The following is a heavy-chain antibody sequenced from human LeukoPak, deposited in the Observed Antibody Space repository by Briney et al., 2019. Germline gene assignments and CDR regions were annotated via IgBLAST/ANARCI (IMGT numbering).Heavy chain of an antibody. CDR1: GYTFTGYY. V-gene: IGHV1-2*02. CDR3: ARVEMATIFPAEYFQH. CDR2: INPNSGGT. Sequence: ASVKVSCKAPGYTFTGYYMHWVRQAPGQGLEWMGWINPNSGGTNYAQKFQGRVTMTRDTSISTAYMELSRLRSDDTAVYYCARVEMATIFPAEYFQHWGQGTLVTVSS. D-gene: IGHD2-15*01. J-gene: IGHJ1*01.